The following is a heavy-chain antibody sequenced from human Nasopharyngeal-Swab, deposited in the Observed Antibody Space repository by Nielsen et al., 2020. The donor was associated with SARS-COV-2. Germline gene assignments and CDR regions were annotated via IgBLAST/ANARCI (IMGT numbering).Heavy chain of an antibody. D-gene: IGHD1-14*01. J-gene: IGHJ4*02. CDR1: GGSLSKYH. CDR2: INHSGTT. CDR3: GTVAVSED. Sequence: SETLSLTCSVSGGSLSKYHWSWIRQAPGKGLEWIGEINHSGTTNYNPSLKSRVSISIDMSENQISLKLKMTSVTAADTAVYYCGTVAVSEDWGQGSLVTVPS. V-gene: IGHV4-34*01.